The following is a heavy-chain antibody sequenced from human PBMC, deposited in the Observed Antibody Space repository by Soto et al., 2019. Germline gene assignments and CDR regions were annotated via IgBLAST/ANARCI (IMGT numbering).Heavy chain of an antibody. CDR1: GYTFTSYG. J-gene: IGHJ5*02. D-gene: IGHD1-26*01. V-gene: IGHV1-18*01. CDR2: ISAYNGNT. CDR3: ARVIGSYVCFDP. Sequence: QVQLVQSGAEVKKPGASVKVSCKASGYTFTSYGISWVRQAPGQGLEWMGWISAYNGNTNYAQKLRGRVTMTTDTYTRTAYMELRSLSANDTAVYYCARVIGSYVCFDPWGQGTLVTVSS.